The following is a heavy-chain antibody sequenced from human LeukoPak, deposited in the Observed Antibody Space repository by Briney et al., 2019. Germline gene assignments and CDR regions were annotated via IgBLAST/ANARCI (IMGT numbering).Heavy chain of an antibody. J-gene: IGHJ4*02. Sequence: ASVKVSCKASGYTFTGEYVHWVRQAPGQGPEWMGWINPNSGGTNYAQKFQGRVTMTRDTSISTTYMELSRLRSDDTAVYYCARGEYLELRHWGQGTLVTVSS. CDR3: ARGEYLELRH. CDR2: INPNSGGT. CDR1: GYTFTGEY. D-gene: IGHD1-7*01. V-gene: IGHV1-2*02.